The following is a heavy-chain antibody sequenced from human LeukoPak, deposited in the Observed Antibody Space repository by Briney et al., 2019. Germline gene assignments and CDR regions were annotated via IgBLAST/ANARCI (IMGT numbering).Heavy chain of an antibody. V-gene: IGHV1-69*01. CDR2: IIPIFGTA. Sequence: SVKVSCKASGGTFSSYAISWVRQAPGQGLEWMGGIIPIFGTANYAQKFQGRVTITADESTSTAYMELSSLRSEDTAVYYCAREDGGGEDAFDIWGQGTMVTVSS. CDR3: AREDGGGEDAFDI. CDR1: GGTFSSYA. J-gene: IGHJ3*02. D-gene: IGHD4-23*01.